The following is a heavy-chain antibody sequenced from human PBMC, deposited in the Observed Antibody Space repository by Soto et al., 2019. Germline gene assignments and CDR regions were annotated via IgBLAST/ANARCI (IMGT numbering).Heavy chain of an antibody. CDR1: GGSISSYY. CDR2: IYYSGST. V-gene: IGHV4-59*01. D-gene: IGHD2-15*01. CDR3: ARGSGDCSGGSCYSGPPDY. Sequence: QVQLQESGPGLVKPSETLSLTCTVSGGSISSYYWSWIRQPPGKGLEWIGYIYYSGSTNYNPSLKSGVTISVDTSKNLFSLKLSSVTAADTAVYYCARGSGDCSGGSCYSGPPDYWGQGTLVTVSS. J-gene: IGHJ4*02.